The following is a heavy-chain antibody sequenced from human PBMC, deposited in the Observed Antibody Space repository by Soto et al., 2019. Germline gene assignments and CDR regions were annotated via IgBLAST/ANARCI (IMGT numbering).Heavy chain of an antibody. J-gene: IGHJ4*02. CDR1: GFMFTSSA. CDR2: LVVGSGNT. CDR3: AAVPVLLFLKWLPAYFDY. V-gene: IGHV1-58*01. D-gene: IGHD3-3*01. Sequence: QMQVVQSGPEVKKPGTSVKVSCKTSGFMFTSSAVQWVRQARGQRLEWIGWLVVGSGNTHYAQHFQERVTLTRDMSTGTAYMELSSLRSEDTAVYYCAAVPVLLFLKWLPAYFDYWGQGTLVTVSS.